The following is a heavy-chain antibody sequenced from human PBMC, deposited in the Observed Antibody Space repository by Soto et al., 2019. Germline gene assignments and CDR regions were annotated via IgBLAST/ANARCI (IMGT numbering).Heavy chain of an antibody. CDR2: INHSGSS. V-gene: IGHV4-34*01. Sequence: QVQLQHWGAGLLKPSETLSLTCAVYGGSFSGSYWSWIRQPPGKGLEWIGEINHSGSSNYNPSLKSRVTISVDTSKNQLSLKLSSVTAADTAVYYCASGAGYKPFDYWGQGALVTVSS. CDR1: GGSFSGSY. CDR3: ASGAGYKPFDY. D-gene: IGHD1-1*01. J-gene: IGHJ4*02.